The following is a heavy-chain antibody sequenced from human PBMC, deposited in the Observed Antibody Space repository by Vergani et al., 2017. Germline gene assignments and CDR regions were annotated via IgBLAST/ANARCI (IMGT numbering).Heavy chain of an antibody. CDR1: GYSFTSYW. Sequence: EVQLVESGGGLVQPGESLKISCKGSGYSFTSYWIGWVRQMPGKGLEWMGIIYPGDSDTRYSPSFQGQVTISADKSISTAYLQWSSLKASDTAMYYCARREVFSGFDAFDIWGQGTMVTVSS. CDR3: ARREVFSGFDAFDI. D-gene: IGHD3-22*01. V-gene: IGHV5-51*01. CDR2: IYPGDSDT. J-gene: IGHJ3*02.